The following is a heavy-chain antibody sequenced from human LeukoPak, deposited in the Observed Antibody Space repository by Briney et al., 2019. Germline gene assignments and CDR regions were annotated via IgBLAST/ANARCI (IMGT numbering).Heavy chain of an antibody. Sequence: PVGSLRLSCAASGFTFSSYGMHWVRQAPGKGLEWVAVISYDGSNKYYADSVKGRFTISRDNSKNTLYLQMNSLRAEDTAVYYCAPFQFDYWGQGTLVTVSS. V-gene: IGHV3-30*03. D-gene: IGHD2-21*01. CDR3: APFQFDY. CDR1: GFTFSSYG. CDR2: ISYDGSNK. J-gene: IGHJ4*02.